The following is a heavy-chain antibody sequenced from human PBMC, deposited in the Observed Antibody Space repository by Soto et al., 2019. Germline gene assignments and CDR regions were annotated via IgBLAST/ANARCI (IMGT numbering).Heavy chain of an antibody. CDR2: IGIGGAT. Sequence: GGSLRLSCAASGFTFSNYDMHWVRQGTGKGLEWVSAIGIGGATYYPDSVEGRFTISRENAKNSLYLQMNGLTAGDTAVYYCVKEAGRRSDGVPRLDYWGQGTPVTVYS. D-gene: IGHD1-1*01. J-gene: IGHJ4*02. V-gene: IGHV3-13*01. CDR1: GFTFSNYD. CDR3: VKEAGRRSDGVPRLDY.